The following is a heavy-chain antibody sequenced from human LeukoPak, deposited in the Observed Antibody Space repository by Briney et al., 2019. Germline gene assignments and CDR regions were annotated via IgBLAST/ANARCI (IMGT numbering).Heavy chain of an antibody. V-gene: IGHV3-23*01. CDR3: ASRYCSCGSCYNRYYFDY. Sequence: GGSLRLSCAASGFTLSDYAMSWVRQAPGKGLEWVSAIFGSGGSAYYADSVKGRFTISRDNSKNTLYLQMNGLKAEDTAVYYCASRYCSCGSCYNRYYFDYWGQGTLVTVSS. CDR2: IFGSGGSA. CDR1: GFTLSDYA. D-gene: IGHD2-15*01. J-gene: IGHJ4*02.